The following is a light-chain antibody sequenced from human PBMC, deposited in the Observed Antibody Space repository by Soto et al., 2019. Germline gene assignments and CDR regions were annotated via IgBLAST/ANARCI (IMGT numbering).Light chain of an antibody. CDR1: QGIRNA. CDR3: QQTYSDHFT. J-gene: IGKJ2*01. CDR2: DAS. V-gene: IGKV1-39*01. Sequence: EIQMTQSPSSLSASVGDRVTITCRARQGIRNALKWFQQKPGKAPKLLISDASILQSGVPSRFSGSGSGTDVSLLINSRQHADFATYYCQQTYSDHFTFGQGTRLEVK.